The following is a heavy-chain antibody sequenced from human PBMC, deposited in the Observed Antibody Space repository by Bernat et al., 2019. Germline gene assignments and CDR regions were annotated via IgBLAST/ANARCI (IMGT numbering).Heavy chain of an antibody. V-gene: IGHV3-11*01. Sequence: QVQLVESGGGLVKPGGSLRLSCAASGFTFSDYYMSWIRQAPGKGLEWVSYISNSGGSTSYADSVRGRFTSSRDNAKNSLHLQMNSLRVEDTAVYYGGRVGDTAAAGTLDSWGQGILVTVSS. J-gene: IGHJ4*02. CDR2: ISNSGGST. CDR3: GRVGDTAAAGTLDS. D-gene: IGHD6-13*01. CDR1: GFTFSDYY.